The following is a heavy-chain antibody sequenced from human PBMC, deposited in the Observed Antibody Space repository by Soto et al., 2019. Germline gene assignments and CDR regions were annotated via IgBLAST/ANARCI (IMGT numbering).Heavy chain of an antibody. CDR3: YSSSRHYYGMDV. J-gene: IGHJ6*02. V-gene: IGHV3-15*07. D-gene: IGHD6-6*01. CDR1: GFTFSNAW. CDR2: IKSKTDGGTT. Sequence: EVQLVESGGGLVKPGGSLRLSCAASGFTFSNAWMNWVRQAPGKGLEWVGRIKSKTDGGTTDYAAPVKGRFTISRDDSKNTLYLQMNSLKTEDTAAYYFYSSSRHYYGMDVWGQGTTVTVSS.